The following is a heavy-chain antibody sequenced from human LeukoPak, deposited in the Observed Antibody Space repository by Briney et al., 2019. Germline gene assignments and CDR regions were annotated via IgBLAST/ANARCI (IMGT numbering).Heavy chain of an antibody. Sequence: GGTLRLSCAASGFTFSSYGMSWVRQAPGKGLEWVSAISGSGGSTYYADSVKGRFTISRDNSKNTLYLQMNSLRAEDTAVYYCAKGYRGYGGYYFDYWGQGTLVTVSS. CDR2: ISGSGGST. J-gene: IGHJ4*02. V-gene: IGHV3-23*01. CDR1: GFTFSSYG. D-gene: IGHD5-12*01. CDR3: AKGYRGYGGYYFDY.